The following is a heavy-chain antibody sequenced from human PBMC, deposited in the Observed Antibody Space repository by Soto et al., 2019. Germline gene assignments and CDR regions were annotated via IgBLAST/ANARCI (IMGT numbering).Heavy chain of an antibody. V-gene: IGHV3-33*01. Sequence: PGGSLRLSCAASGFTFSSYAMHWVRQAPGKGLEWVAVIWYDGSNKYYADSVKGRFTISRDNSKNTLYLQMNSLRAEDTAVYYCARGYDHGSGAFDIWGQGIMVTVSS. CDR1: GFTFSSYA. D-gene: IGHD3-16*01. J-gene: IGHJ3*02. CDR3: ARGYDHGSGAFDI. CDR2: IWYDGSNK.